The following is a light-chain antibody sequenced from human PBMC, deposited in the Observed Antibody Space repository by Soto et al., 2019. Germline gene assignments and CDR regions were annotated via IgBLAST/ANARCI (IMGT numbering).Light chain of an antibody. CDR3: QQRRNWPPAWK. CDR1: QSVSSY. V-gene: IGKV3-11*01. CDR2: DAS. Sequence: EIVLTQSPATLSLSPGERATLSCRASQSVSSYLAWYQQKPGQAPRLLIYDASNRATGIPARFSGSGSGTVFTLTISSLEPEAFEVYYRQQRRNWPPAWKFGQGTKVDIK. J-gene: IGKJ1*01.